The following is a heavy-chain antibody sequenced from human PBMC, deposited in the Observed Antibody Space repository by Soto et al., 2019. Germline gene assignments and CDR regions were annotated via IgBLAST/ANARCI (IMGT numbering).Heavy chain of an antibody. Sequence: EVQLLESGGALVQPGGSLRLSCAASGFTFSTYAMPWVRKAPGKGLEWVASITNTGDSTHYPDSVKGRFTISRDNSKNTMYVQMSSLRAEDTAVYYCASGGPRDGYSDLDYWGQGTQVTFS. CDR1: GFTFSTYA. V-gene: IGHV3-23*01. D-gene: IGHD5-18*01. CDR2: ITNTGDST. J-gene: IGHJ4*01. CDR3: ASGGPRDGYSDLDY.